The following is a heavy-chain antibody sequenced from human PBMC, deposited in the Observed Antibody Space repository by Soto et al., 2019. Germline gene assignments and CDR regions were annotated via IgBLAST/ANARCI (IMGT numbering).Heavy chain of an antibody. CDR3: ARAVEYCSSPSCVNFYYSGMDV. D-gene: IGHD2-2*01. CDR2: IMPIFGTA. J-gene: IGHJ6*02. CDR1: GGTFRSYA. Sequence: QVKLVQSGAEVKKPGSSVKVSCKASGGTFRSYAFSWVRQATGHGLEWMGGIMPIFGTANYAPNFKGRVTITAGESTSTSYMEVTSLRSDDTAVYDCARAVEYCSSPSCVNFYYSGMDVWGQGTTVTVSS. V-gene: IGHV1-69*01.